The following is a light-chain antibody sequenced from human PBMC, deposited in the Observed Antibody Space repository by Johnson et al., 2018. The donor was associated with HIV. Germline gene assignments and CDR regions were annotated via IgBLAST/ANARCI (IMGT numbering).Light chain of an antibody. CDR2: EDT. CDR3: GTWDSSLSAGINCV. J-gene: IGLJ1*01. CDR1: SSNIGDNY. V-gene: IGLV1-51*02. Sequence: QSVLTQPPSVSAAPGQKVSISCSGSSSNIGDNYVSWYQQVPRTAPKLLIYEDTKRPSGIHDRFSGSKSGTSATLGITALQTGDDADYYFGTWDSSLSAGINCVCGTGTKVTVL.